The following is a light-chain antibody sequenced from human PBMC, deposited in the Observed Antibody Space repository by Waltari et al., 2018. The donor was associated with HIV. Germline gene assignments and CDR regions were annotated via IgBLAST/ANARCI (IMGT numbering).Light chain of an antibody. CDR1: TSDVGAYNY. CDR3: ASRTTSITYI. Sequence: HSALTQPAYVSGSPGQSITISCSGTTSDVGAYNYVPWYQHEPGKAPKLIIYEVTNRASGVSNRFSASKSGDTASLTISGLQAEDEADYYCASRTTSITYIFGSGTKVTVL. J-gene: IGLJ1*01. V-gene: IGLV2-14*01. CDR2: EVT.